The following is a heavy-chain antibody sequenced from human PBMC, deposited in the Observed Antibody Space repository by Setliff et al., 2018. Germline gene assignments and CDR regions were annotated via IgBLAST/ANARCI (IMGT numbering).Heavy chain of an antibody. J-gene: IGHJ5*02. Sequence: SETLSLTCTVSGDSINTPTYHWGWVRQPPGKGLEWIGLIYYTGITYYNPSLKSRVTISEDMSENQISLKLNPVTAADTAVYYCVRTFNGSPADRWGQETLVTVSS. CDR2: IYYTGIT. D-gene: IGHD2-2*01. V-gene: IGHV4-39*01. CDR3: VRTFNGSPADR. CDR1: GDSINTPTYH.